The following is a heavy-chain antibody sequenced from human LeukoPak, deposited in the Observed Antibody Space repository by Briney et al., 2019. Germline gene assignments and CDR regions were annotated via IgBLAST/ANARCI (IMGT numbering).Heavy chain of an antibody. CDR1: GFTFSSYW. Sequence: GGSLRLSCAASGFTFSSYWMSWVRQAPGKGLEWVANIKQDGSEKYYVDSVKGRFTISRDNAKNSLYLQMNSLRAEDTAVYYCAKGITMVRGVDPYYGMDVWGQGTTVTVSS. D-gene: IGHD3-10*01. J-gene: IGHJ6*02. CDR2: IKQDGSEK. V-gene: IGHV3-7*01. CDR3: AKGITMVRGVDPYYGMDV.